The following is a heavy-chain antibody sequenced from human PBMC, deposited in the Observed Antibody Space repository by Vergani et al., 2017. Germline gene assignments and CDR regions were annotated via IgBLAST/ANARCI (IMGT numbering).Heavy chain of an antibody. CDR1: GYSISSGYY. CDR3: ASGGIYSGYDYRYGDYLGY. CDR2: IYHSGST. V-gene: IGHV4-38-2*02. Sequence: QVQLQESGPGLVKPSETLSLTCTVSGYSISSGYYWGWIRQPPGKGLEWIGSIYHSGSTYYNPSLKSRVTISVDTSKNQFSLKLSSVTAADTAVYYCASGGIYSGYDYRYGDYLGYWGQGTLVTVSS. J-gene: IGHJ4*02. D-gene: IGHD5-12*01.